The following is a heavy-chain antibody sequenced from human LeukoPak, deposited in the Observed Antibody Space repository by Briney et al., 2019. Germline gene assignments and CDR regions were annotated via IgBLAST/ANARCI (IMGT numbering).Heavy chain of an antibody. CDR3: ARGTSEAFRSLDY. V-gene: IGHV3-66*01. D-gene: IGHD1-14*01. J-gene: IGHJ4*02. Sequence: PGGSLRLSCAASGFTVNYMTWFRQAPAKGLERVSVIYNGGTTYYADSVKGRFTISTDKSENTLYLQMTSLRAEDTALYCCARGTSEAFRSLDYWGQGTLVTVSS. CDR1: GFTVNY. CDR2: IYNGGTT.